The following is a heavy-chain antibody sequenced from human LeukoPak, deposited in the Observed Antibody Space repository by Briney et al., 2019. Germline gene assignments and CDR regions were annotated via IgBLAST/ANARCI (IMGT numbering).Heavy chain of an antibody. J-gene: IGHJ5*02. V-gene: IGHV4-4*09. CDR3: ARAQAGYCSSPSCYRWFDP. Sequence: SQPLSLTCTVLGGSIRTSFWSWIRQPPGKGLEWIGYIYTSGSTHSNPSLKSRVTISVDTPKKKFSTRRSSVTAPATPPSNPARAQAGYCSSPSCYRWFDPCGQGTLVTVSS. CDR1: GGSIRTSF. CDR2: IYTSGST. D-gene: IGHD2-2*02.